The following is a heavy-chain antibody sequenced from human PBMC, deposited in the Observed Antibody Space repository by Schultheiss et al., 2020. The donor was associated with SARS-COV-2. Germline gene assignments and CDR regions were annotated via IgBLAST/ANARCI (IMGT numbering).Heavy chain of an antibody. D-gene: IGHD2-21*01. Sequence: GESLKISCKASGYTFTSYDINWVRQATGQGLEWMGWMNPNSGNTGYAQKFQGRVTMTRNTSISTAYMELSSLRSEDTAVYYCARGYCGGDCYIDYWGQGTLVTVSS. CDR1: GYTFTSYD. CDR2: MNPNSGNT. J-gene: IGHJ4*02. CDR3: ARGYCGGDCYIDY. V-gene: IGHV1-8*01.